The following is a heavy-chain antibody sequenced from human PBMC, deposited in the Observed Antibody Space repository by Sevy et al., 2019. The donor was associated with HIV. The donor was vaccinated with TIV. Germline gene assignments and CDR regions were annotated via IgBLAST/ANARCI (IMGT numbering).Heavy chain of an antibody. Sequence: GGSLRLSCAASGFTFSSYAMHWVRQAPGKGLECVAAINSNGVTTYYADSVKGRFTISRDNSKNTLYLQMGNLRAEDMAVYYCARGGAFWSGYTDYWGQGTLVTVSS. CDR2: INSNGVTT. V-gene: IGHV3-64*02. CDR1: GFTFSSYA. CDR3: ARGGAFWSGYTDY. D-gene: IGHD3-3*01. J-gene: IGHJ4*02.